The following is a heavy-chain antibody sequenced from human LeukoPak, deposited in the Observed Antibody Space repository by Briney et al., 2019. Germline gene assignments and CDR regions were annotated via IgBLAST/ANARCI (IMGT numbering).Heavy chain of an antibody. CDR3: ARDSNWNNGGFDY. Sequence: GGSLRLSCEASGFTFTTYSMTWVRQAPGKGLEWVSIISSGSSAIFSADALKGRFTISRDNVKNTLHLQMSSLRAEDTAIYYCARDSNWNNGGFDYWGQGTLVTVSA. CDR1: GFTFTTYS. J-gene: IGHJ4*02. CDR2: ISSGSSAI. V-gene: IGHV3-21*04. D-gene: IGHD1/OR15-1a*01.